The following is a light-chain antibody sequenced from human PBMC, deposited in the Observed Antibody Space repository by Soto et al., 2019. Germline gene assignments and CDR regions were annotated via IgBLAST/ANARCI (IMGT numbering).Light chain of an antibody. CDR2: HVN. CDR3: SSYTTSSSFV. V-gene: IGLV2-14*03. Sequence: QSVLTQPASVSGFPGQSITISCTGSSSDVGFYNYVSWYQQHPGKAPKLMIYHVNNRPSGISNRFSGSKSGNTASLTISGPQTEDEADYYYSSYTTSSSFVLGTRTKVTVL. J-gene: IGLJ1*01. CDR1: SSDVGFYNY.